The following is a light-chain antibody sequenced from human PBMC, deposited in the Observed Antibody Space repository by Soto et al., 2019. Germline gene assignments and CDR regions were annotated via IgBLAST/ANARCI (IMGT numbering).Light chain of an antibody. CDR1: QSFNSIY. CDR2: GAS. CDR3: QVYGILPWT. V-gene: IGKV3-20*01. Sequence: EIVLTQSPGTLSLSPGERATLSCRASQSFNSIYLAWYQQKPGQAPRLLIYGASSRATGIPDRFSGSGSGTDFTLTISRLEPEDFALYYCQVYGILPWTFGQGTKVDIK. J-gene: IGKJ1*01.